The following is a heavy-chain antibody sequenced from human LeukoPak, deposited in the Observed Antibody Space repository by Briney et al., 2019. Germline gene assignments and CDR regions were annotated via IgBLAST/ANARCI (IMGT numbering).Heavy chain of an antibody. D-gene: IGHD3-9*01. V-gene: IGHV1-2*02. CDR2: INPNSGGT. CDR3: ARGRDILTGYSPAELDY. CDR1: GYTFTGYY. Sequence: ASVKVSCKASGYTFTGYYMHWVRQAPGQGLEWMGWINPNSGGTNYAQKFQGRVTMTRDTSISTAYMELSRLRSDDTAVYYCARGRDILTGYSPAELDYWGQGTLVTVSS. J-gene: IGHJ4*02.